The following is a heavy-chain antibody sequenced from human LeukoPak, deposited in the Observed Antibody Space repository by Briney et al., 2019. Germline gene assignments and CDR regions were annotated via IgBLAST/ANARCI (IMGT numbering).Heavy chain of an antibody. CDR2: IYYSGST. CDR3: ARGGVRLYYYYYYMDV. Sequence: SETLSLTCTVSGGSISSCYWSWIRQPPGKGLEWIGYIYYSGSTNYNPSLKSRVTISVDTSKNQFSLKLSSVTAADTAVYYCARGGVRLYYYYYYMDVWGKGTTVTVSS. J-gene: IGHJ6*03. D-gene: IGHD3-10*01. V-gene: IGHV4-59*01. CDR1: GGSISSCY.